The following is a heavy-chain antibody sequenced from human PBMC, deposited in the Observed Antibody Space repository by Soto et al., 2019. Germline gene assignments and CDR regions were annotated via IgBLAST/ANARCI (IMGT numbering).Heavy chain of an antibody. J-gene: IGHJ5*02. CDR1: GASISGFY. D-gene: IGHD1-1*01. V-gene: IGHV4-4*07. CDR2: IYATGTT. Sequence: PSETLSLTCTVSGASISGFYWSWIRKSAGKGLEWIGRIYATGTTDYNPSLKSRVMMSVDTSKKQFSLKLRSVTAADTAVYYCVRDGTKTLRDWFDPWGQGISVSVSS. CDR3: VRDGTKTLRDWFDP.